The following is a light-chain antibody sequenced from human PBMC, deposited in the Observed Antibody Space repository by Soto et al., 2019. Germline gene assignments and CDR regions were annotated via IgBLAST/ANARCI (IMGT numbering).Light chain of an antibody. V-gene: IGKV3-20*01. CDR2: GAS. CDR1: QSVSSSY. CDR3: QQYSSSPPVT. J-gene: IGKJ4*01. Sequence: EIVLTQSPGTLSLSPGERATLSCRASQSVSSSYLAWYQQKPRQTPRLPIYGASSRATGIPDRFTGSGSGTDFTLTISRLEPKNFAVYYCQQYSSSPPVTFGGGTKVEIK.